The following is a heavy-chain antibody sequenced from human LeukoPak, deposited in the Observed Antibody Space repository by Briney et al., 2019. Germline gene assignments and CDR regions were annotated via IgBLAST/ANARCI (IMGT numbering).Heavy chain of an antibody. J-gene: IGHJ4*02. D-gene: IGHD3-10*01. CDR3: ARAIPGYGSGSNYNALDY. V-gene: IGHV1-3*01. CDR2: INAGNGNT. CDR1: GYTFTSYA. Sequence: ASVKVSCKASGYTFTSYAMHWVRQAPGQRLEWMGWINAGNGNTKYSQKFQGRVTITRDTSASTAYMELSSLRSEDTAVYYCARAIPGYGSGSNYNALDYWGQGTLVTVSS.